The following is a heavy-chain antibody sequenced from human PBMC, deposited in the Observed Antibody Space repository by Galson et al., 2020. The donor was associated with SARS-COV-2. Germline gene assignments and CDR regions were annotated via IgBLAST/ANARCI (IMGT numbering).Heavy chain of an antibody. Sequence: GGSLRLSCAASGFPFTNYAIHWVRQAPGKGLEWVAVISPDGRIEVYADSVKGRFTISRDNSENMLFLQMDSLRADDTAVYYCARDVAGGASDIWGQGTMVTVSS. CDR2: ISPDGRIE. J-gene: IGHJ3*02. CDR3: ARDVAGGASDI. D-gene: IGHD6-19*01. V-gene: IGHV3-30*04. CDR1: GFPFTNYA.